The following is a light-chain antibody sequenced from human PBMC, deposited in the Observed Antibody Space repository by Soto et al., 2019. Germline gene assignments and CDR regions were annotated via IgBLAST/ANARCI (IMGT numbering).Light chain of an antibody. J-gene: IGLJ2*01. CDR3: SSYTSSSTL. V-gene: IGLV2-14*01. CDR1: SSDVGGYNY. Sequence: QSVLTQPASVSGSPGQSITISCTGTSSDVGGYNYVSWYQQHPGKAPKLMIYDVSNRPSGVSNRFSGSKSGNTASLTISGLQAEDEAEYYCSSYTSSSTLFGGGTKVTVL. CDR2: DVS.